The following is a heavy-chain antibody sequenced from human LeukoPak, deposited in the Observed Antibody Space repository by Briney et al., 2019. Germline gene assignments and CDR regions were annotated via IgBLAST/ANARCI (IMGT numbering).Heavy chain of an antibody. CDR3: ASGSYYFDY. V-gene: IGHV4-34*01. CDR2: INHSGST. CDR1: GGSFCGYY. J-gene: IGHJ4*02. Sequence: PSETLSLTCAVYGGSFCGYYWSWIRQPPGKGLEWIGEINHSGSTNYNPSLKSRVTISVDTSKNQFSLKLSSVTAADTAVYYCASGSYYFDYWGQGTLVTVSS. D-gene: IGHD1-26*01.